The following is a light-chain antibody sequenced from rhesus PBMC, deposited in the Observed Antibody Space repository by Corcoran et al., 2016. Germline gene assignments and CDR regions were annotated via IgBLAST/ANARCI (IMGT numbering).Light chain of an antibody. Sequence: DIQMTQSPSSLSASVGDRVTITCRASQGISNWLAWYQQKPGKASKLLIYRASNLETGVPSRFSGSGSGKDFTLTISSLQPEDIATYYCQQHDNSPYSFGQGTKVEIK. J-gene: IGKJ2*01. V-gene: IGKV1-69*01. CDR2: RAS. CDR1: QGISNW. CDR3: QQHDNSPYS.